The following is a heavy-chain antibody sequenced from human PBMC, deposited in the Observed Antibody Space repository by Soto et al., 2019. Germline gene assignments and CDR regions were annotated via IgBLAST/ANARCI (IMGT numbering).Heavy chain of an antibody. Sequence: SETLSLTCTVSGGSVSSGSYYWSWIRQPPGKGLEWIGYIYYSGSTNYNPSLKSRVTISVDTSKNQFSLKLSSVTAADTAVYYCAPHRDGSTTPFDYWGQGTLVTVSS. CDR1: GGSVSSGSYY. D-gene: IGHD2-2*01. CDR2: IYYSGST. J-gene: IGHJ4*02. V-gene: IGHV4-61*01. CDR3: APHRDGSTTPFDY.